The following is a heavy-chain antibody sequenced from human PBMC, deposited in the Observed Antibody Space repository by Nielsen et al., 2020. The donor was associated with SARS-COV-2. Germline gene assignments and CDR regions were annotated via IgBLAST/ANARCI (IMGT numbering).Heavy chain of an antibody. CDR3: ARGTYNFRSYSSSGMDV. CDR1: GGSFSGYF. V-gene: IGHV4-34*01. J-gene: IGHJ6*02. CDR2: SNQGGDA. Sequence: SETLSLTCTVYGGSFSGYFRIWLRQPPGKGLEWIGESNQGGDANYSPSLKNRVTISMDTSKMQFSLRLTSVTAADTGTYFCARGTYNFRSYSSSGMDVWGQGTTVIVSS. D-gene: IGHD3-3*01.